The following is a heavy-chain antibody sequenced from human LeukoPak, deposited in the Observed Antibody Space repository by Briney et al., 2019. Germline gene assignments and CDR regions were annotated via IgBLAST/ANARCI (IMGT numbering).Heavy chain of an antibody. Sequence: SETLSLTCTVSGGSISNSSHYWGWIRQPPGKGLEWIGSIYYSGSTYYNPSLKSRVTISEDTSKNQLSLKLSSVTAADTAVYYCARSGEITVAGTEYNWFDPWGQGTLVTVSS. CDR1: GGSISNSSHY. CDR3: ARSGEITVAGTEYNWFDP. J-gene: IGHJ5*02. D-gene: IGHD6-13*01. CDR2: IYYSGST. V-gene: IGHV4-39*07.